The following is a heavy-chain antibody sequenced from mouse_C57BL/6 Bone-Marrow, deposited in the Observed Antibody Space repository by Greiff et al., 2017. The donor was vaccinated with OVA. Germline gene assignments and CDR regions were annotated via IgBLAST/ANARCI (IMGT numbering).Heavy chain of an antibody. D-gene: IGHD2-3*01. J-gene: IGHJ4*01. CDR2: IDPEDGET. V-gene: IGHV14-2*01. CDR1: GFNIKDYY. CDR3: ALYDGYYDAMDY. Sequence: EVKLMESGAELVKPGASVKLSCTASGFNIKDYYMHWVKQRTEQGLEWIGRIDPEDGETKYAPKFQGKATITADTSSNTAYLQLSSLTSEDTAVYYCALYDGYYDAMDYWGQGTSVTVSS.